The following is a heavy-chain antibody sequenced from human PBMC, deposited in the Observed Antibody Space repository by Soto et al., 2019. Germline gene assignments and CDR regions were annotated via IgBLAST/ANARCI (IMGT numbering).Heavy chain of an antibody. CDR1: GASISSNAYY. CDR2: IYYSGNT. V-gene: IGHV4-31*03. CDR3: ARRVNWGSASFDS. J-gene: IGHJ4*02. Sequence: QVQLQESGPGLVKPSQTLSLTCTVSGASISSNAYYWSWIRQLPGKGLEWIGYIYYSGNTYYNPSLKSRIPISIVPSKSQFSLKLSSVTAAATAVYYCARRVNWGSASFDSWGQGTLVTVSS. D-gene: IGHD7-27*01.